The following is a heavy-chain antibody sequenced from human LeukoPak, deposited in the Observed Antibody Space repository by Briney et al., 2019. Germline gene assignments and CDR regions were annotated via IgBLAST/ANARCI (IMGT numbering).Heavy chain of an antibody. V-gene: IGHV3-23*01. CDR3: AKGYGYSYGYPFDY. Sequence: GGSLGLSCAASGFTFSSYAMSWVRQAPGKGLEWVSAISGSGGSTYYADSVKGRFTISRDNSKNTLYLQMNSLRAEDTAVYYCAKGYGYSYGYPFDYWGQGTLVTVSS. CDR1: GFTFSSYA. J-gene: IGHJ4*02. CDR2: ISGSGGST. D-gene: IGHD5-18*01.